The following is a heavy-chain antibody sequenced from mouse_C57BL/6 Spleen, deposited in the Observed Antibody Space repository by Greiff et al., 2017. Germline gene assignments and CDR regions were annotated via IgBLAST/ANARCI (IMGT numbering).Heavy chain of an antibody. D-gene: IGHD2-2*01. CDR1: GYTFTSYW. V-gene: IGHV1-53*01. Sequence: VQLQQPGTELVKPGASVKLSCKASGYTFTSYWMHWVKQRPGQGLEWIGNINPSNGGTNYNEKFKSKATLTVDKSSSTAYMQLSSLTSEDSAVYDCAREGYDGELGFDYWGQGTTLTVSS. J-gene: IGHJ2*01. CDR3: AREGYDGELGFDY. CDR2: INPSNGGT.